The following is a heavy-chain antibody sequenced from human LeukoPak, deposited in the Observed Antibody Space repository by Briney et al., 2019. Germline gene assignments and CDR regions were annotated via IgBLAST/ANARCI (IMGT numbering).Heavy chain of an antibody. CDR3: AKDGDIVVVPAATDFDY. CDR1: GFTFSSYA. CDR2: ISGSGGST. Sequence: GGSLRLSCAASGFTFSSYAMSWVRQAPGKGLEWVPAISGSGGSTYYADSVKGRFTISRDNSKNTLYLQMNSLRAEDTAVYYCAKDGDIVVVPAATDFDYWGQGTLVTVSS. V-gene: IGHV3-23*01. D-gene: IGHD2-2*01. J-gene: IGHJ4*02.